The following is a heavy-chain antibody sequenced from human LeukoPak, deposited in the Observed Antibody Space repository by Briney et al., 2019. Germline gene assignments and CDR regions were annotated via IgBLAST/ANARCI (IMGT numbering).Heavy chain of an antibody. CDR1: GFTFSSYA. CDR2: ISGSGGST. V-gene: IGHV3-23*01. CDR3: ARELVSLGTGYFDL. J-gene: IGHJ2*01. D-gene: IGHD7-27*01. Sequence: GGSLRLSCAASGFTFSSYAMSWVRQAPGKGLEWVSAISGSGGSTYYEDSVKGRFTISRDNSKNTLYLQMNSLRAEDTAVYYCARELVSLGTGYFDLWGRGTLVTVSS.